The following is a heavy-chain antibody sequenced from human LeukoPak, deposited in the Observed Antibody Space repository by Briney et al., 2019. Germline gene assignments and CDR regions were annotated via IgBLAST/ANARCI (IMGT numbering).Heavy chain of an antibody. V-gene: IGHV3-23*01. CDR2: ISGSAGTT. CDR1: GFTFSSYA. CDR3: AKSGSPWTSGWDNYFDY. J-gene: IGHJ4*02. Sequence: GGSLRLSCAAAGFTFSSYAMSWVRQAPGKGLEWVSGISGSAGTTYYADSVKGRFTISRDNSKNTLYLQMNSLRAEDTAVYYCAKSGSPWTSGWDNYFDYWGQGTLVTVSS. D-gene: IGHD6-19*01.